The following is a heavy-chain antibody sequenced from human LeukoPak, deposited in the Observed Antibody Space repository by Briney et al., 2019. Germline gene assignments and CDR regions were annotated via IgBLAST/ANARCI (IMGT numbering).Heavy chain of an antibody. J-gene: IGHJ4*02. V-gene: IGHV4-30-2*01. CDR3: ASITMIWAY. Sequence: SETLSLTCAVSGGSISSGGYSWSWIRQPPGKGLEWIGYIYHSGSTYYNPSLKSRVTISVDRSKNQFSLKLSSVTAADTAVYYCASITMIWAYWGQGTLVTVSS. CDR1: GGSISSGGYS. D-gene: IGHD3-22*01. CDR2: IYHSGST.